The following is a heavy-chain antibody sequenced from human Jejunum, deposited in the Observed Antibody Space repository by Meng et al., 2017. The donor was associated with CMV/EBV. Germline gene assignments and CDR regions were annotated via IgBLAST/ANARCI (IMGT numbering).Heavy chain of an antibody. J-gene: IGHJ4*02. CDR3: ARFYCSSTSCPHVLFDY. CDR1: GFIFTSYA. D-gene: IGHD2-2*01. Sequence: QVQLVQSGAGVKKPGASVKVSCEASGFIFTSYAISWVRQAPGQGLQYMGWISAYNGNTNYAQELQGRVTMTTDTSTSTAYMELRSLRFDDTAVYYCARFYCSSTSCPHVLFDYWGQGTLDTVSS. V-gene: IGHV1-18*01. CDR2: ISAYNGNT.